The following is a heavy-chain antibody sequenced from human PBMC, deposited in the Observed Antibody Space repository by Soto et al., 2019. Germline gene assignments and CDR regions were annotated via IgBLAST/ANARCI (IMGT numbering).Heavy chain of an antibody. D-gene: IGHD6-13*01. CDR3: ARIAAAGNYYYYGMDV. CDR1: GDSVSSNSAA. Sequence: SQTLSLTCALSGDSVSSNSAAWNWIRQSPSRGLEWLGRTYYRSKWYNDYAVSVKSRITINPDTSKNQFSLQLNSVTPEDTAVYYCARIAAAGNYYYYGMDVWGQGTTVTVSS. V-gene: IGHV6-1*01. J-gene: IGHJ6*02. CDR2: TYYRSKWYN.